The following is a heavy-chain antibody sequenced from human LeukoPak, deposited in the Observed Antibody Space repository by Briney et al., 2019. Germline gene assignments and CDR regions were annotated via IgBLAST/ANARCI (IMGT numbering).Heavy chain of an antibody. CDR3: ARVTGGRYCSTTSCYMRGWFDP. Sequence: SVKVSCKASGGTFSSYAISWVRQAPGQGLEWMGGIIPVFGTSNYAQKFQGRVTITADESTRTAYMGLSSLRSEDTAVYYCARVTGGRYCSTTSCYMRGWFDPWGQGTLVTVSS. CDR2: IIPVFGTS. V-gene: IGHV1-69*13. CDR1: GGTFSSYA. J-gene: IGHJ5*02. D-gene: IGHD2-2*02.